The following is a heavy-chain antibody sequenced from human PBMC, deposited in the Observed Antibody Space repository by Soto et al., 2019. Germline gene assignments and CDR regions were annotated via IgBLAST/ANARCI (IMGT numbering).Heavy chain of an antibody. CDR3: ARQIYDSDSGPNFQYYFDS. D-gene: IGHD3-22*01. CDR1: GYSFAGYW. Sequence: EVQLEQSGAEVKKPGESLTISCKGSGYSFAGYWITWVRQMPGKGLEWMGRIDPSDSQTYYSPSFRGNVTISAAKSITTGCLQWSSLRASDTAMYYCARQIYDSDSGPNFQYYFDSWGQGTLVTVSS. V-gene: IGHV5-10-1*03. CDR2: IDPSDSQT. J-gene: IGHJ4*02.